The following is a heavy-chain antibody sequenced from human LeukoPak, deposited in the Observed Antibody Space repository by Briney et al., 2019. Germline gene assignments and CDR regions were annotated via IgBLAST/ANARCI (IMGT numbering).Heavy chain of an antibody. CDR2: ISAYNGNT. Sequence: ASVKVSCKASGYTFTSYGISWVRQAPGQGLEWMGWISAYNGNTNYAQKLQGRVTMTTDTSTSTAYMELRSLRSDDTAVYYCARAQTIHSGGWSTCGYWGQGTLVTVSS. J-gene: IGHJ4*02. D-gene: IGHD6-19*01. CDR1: GYTFTSYG. V-gene: IGHV1-18*01. CDR3: ARAQTIHSGGWSTCGY.